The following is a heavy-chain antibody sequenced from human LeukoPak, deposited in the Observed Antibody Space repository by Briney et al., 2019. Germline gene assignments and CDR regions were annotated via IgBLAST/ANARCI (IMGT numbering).Heavy chain of an antibody. CDR1: SVCFNGNC. CDR2: ILFSRAT. V-gene: IGHV4-34*12. CDR3: AREYYDFWSGYYTGGPYFDY. J-gene: IGHJ4*02. D-gene: IGHD3-3*01. Sequence: SVTLSLTCAVGSVCFNGNCWGWLAPPPGNGWVGMVSILFSRATYSNTSHSRLTTISEESSKTQFTLMLGSITAADTAVYYCAREYYDFWSGYYTGGPYFDYWGQGTLVTVSS.